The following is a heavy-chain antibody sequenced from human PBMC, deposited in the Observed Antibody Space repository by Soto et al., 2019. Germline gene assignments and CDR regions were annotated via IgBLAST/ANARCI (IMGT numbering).Heavy chain of an antibody. CDR3: ARSQGSSTSLEIYYYYYYGMDV. J-gene: IGHJ6*02. CDR1: GGTFGSYA. CDR2: IIPIPGTA. V-gene: IGHV1-69*01. Sequence: QVQLVQSGAEVKKPGSSVKVSCKASGGTFGSYAISWVRQAPGQGLEWMGGIIPIPGTANYAQKFQGRVTIAADESTRTAYMGLSSLRSEDTAAYYCARSQGSSTSLEIYYYYYYGMDVWGQGTTVTVSS. D-gene: IGHD2-2*01.